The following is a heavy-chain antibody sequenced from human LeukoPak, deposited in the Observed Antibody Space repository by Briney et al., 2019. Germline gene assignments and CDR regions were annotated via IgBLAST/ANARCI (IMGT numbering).Heavy chain of an antibody. V-gene: IGHV4-4*07. CDR2: MYTSGST. D-gene: IGHD3-10*01. CDR3: ARDYGSGSYYMYNWFDP. J-gene: IGHJ5*02. Sequence: SETLSLTCSVSGASISRYYWSWIRQPAGKGLEWIGRMYTSGSTNYNPSLKSRVTMSVDTSKNQFSLKVTSVTAADTAVYYCARDYGSGSYYMYNWFDPWGQGTLVTVSS. CDR1: GASISRYY.